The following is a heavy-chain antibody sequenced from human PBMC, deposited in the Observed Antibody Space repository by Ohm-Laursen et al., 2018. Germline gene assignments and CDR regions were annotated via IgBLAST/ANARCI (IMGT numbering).Heavy chain of an antibody. CDR2: IYYSGST. D-gene: IGHD6-13*01. CDR3: ARAYSSSWLYWFDP. Sequence: GTLSLTCSVSGASISSYYWSWIRQPPGKGLEWIGYIYYSGSTNYNPSLKSRVTISVDTSKNQFSLKLSSVTAADTAVYYCARAYSSSWLYWFDPWGQGTLVTVSS. CDR1: GASISSYY. V-gene: IGHV4-59*01. J-gene: IGHJ5*02.